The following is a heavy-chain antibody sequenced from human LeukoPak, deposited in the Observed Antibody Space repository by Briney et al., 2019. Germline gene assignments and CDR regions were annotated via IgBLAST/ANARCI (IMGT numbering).Heavy chain of an antibody. CDR2: ISGSGGST. CDR1: GFTFSSYA. V-gene: IGHV3-23*01. CDR3: AKSQSQEYDFWSGWDY. Sequence: GGSLRLSCAASGFTFSSYAMSWVRQAPGKGLEWVSAISGSGGSTYYADSVKGRFTISRDNSKNTLYLQMNSLRAGDTAVYYCAKSQSQEYDFWSGWDYWGQGTLVTVSS. D-gene: IGHD3-3*01. J-gene: IGHJ4*02.